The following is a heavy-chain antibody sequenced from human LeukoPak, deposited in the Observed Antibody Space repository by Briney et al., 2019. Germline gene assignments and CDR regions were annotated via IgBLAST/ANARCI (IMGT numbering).Heavy chain of an antibody. CDR3: AKTHRDSSGYPFDY. D-gene: IGHD3-22*01. CDR1: GFTFSSYG. J-gene: IGHJ4*02. CDR2: ISYDGSNK. Sequence: GRSLRLSCAASGFTFSSYGMHWVRQAPGKGLEWVAVISYDGSNKYYADSVKGRFTISRDNSKNTLYLQMNSLRAEDTAVYYCAKTHRDSSGYPFDYWGQGTLVTVSS. V-gene: IGHV3-30*18.